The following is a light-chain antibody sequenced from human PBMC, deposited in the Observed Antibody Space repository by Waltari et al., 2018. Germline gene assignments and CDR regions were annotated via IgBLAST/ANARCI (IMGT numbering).Light chain of an antibody. CDR1: SSDVGSYNL. CDR2: EGN. Sequence: QSALTQPASVSGSPGQSITISCTGTSSDVGSYNLVSWYQQHPGKAPKLMIYEGNKRPSGVSNRFSGSKSGNTASLTTSGLQGEDEADYHCCSYAGSNTFVVFGGGTKLTVL. V-gene: IGLV2-23*03. CDR3: CSYAGSNTFVV. J-gene: IGLJ3*02.